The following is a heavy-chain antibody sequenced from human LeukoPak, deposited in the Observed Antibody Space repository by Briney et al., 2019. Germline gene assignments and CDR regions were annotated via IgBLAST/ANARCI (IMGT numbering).Heavy chain of an antibody. CDR2: ISGSGGST. Sequence: GGSLRLSCAASGFTFSSYAMSWVRQAPGKGLEWVSAISGSGGSTYYADSVKGRFTISSDNSKNTLYLQMNSLRAEDTAEYCCAKGKLRYMDVWGKGTTVTVSS. V-gene: IGHV3-23*01. CDR1: GFTFSSYA. D-gene: IGHD4-17*01. CDR3: AKGKLRYMDV. J-gene: IGHJ6*03.